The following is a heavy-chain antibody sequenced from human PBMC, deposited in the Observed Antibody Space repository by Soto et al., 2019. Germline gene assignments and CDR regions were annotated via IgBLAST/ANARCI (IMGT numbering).Heavy chain of an antibody. CDR2: IYPGGQAI. D-gene: IGHD6-13*01. CDR1: GFTFSSSE. J-gene: IGHJ4*02. V-gene: IGHV3-48*03. Sequence: PGGSLRLSCAASGFTFSSSEMYWVRQAPGKGLEWISDIYPGGQAIYYAESVKGRFTISRDNAKNTLYLKMNSLRAEDTAVYYYAKENQHLVHDYWGQGTLVTVSS. CDR3: AKENQHLVHDY.